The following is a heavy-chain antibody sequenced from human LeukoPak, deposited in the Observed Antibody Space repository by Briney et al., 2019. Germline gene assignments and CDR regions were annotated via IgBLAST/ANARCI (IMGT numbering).Heavy chain of an antibody. Sequence: ASVKVSCKASGYTFTGYYMHWVRQAPGQGLEWMGRINPNSGGTNYAQKFQVRVTMTRAKSISTAYMELSRLRSDDTAVYYCARGGWSHSFDYWGQGTLVTVSS. D-gene: IGHD6-19*01. CDR2: INPNSGGT. CDR3: ARGGWSHSFDY. CDR1: GYTFTGYY. J-gene: IGHJ4*02. V-gene: IGHV1-2*06.